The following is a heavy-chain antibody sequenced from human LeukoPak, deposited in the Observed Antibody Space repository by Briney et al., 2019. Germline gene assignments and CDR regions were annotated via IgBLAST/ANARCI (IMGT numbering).Heavy chain of an antibody. CDR1: GGSISSSSYY. D-gene: IGHD1-20*01. J-gene: IGHJ4*02. Sequence: SETLSLTCTVSGGSISSSSYYWGWIRQPPGKGLEWIGSIYYSGSTYYNPSLKSRVTISVDTSKNQFSLKLSSVTAADTAVYYCARDGITGTTAPWFDYWGQGTLVTVSS. V-gene: IGHV4-39*07. CDR3: ARDGITGTTAPWFDY. CDR2: IYYSGST.